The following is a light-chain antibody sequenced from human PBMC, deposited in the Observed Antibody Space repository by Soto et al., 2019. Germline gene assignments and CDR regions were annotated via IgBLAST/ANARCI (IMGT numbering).Light chain of an antibody. J-gene: IGKJ2*01. V-gene: IGKV3-15*01. CDR1: QSVASN. Sequence: EIVMTQSPASLSVSPGDGATLSCRASQSVASNVAWYQQKPGQGPRLLILGASTRAVGVPARFSGSGSGTDLTLTISSLQSEDFAFYSCQQYHNWTPQYTFGQGTKLQIK. CDR3: QQYHNWTPQYT. CDR2: GAS.